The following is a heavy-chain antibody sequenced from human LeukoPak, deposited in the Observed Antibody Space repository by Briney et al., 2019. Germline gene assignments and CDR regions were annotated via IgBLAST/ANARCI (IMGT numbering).Heavy chain of an antibody. V-gene: IGHV3-48*02. Sequence: GGSLRLSCAASGFTVSSYSMNWVRQAAGKGLEWLSYIDGDGSSIYYADSVKGRFTISRDNAKKSLYLQMNNLRDEDTAVYFCSRLFASWGQGTLVTVSS. CDR1: GFTVSSYS. J-gene: IGHJ5*02. CDR2: IDGDGSSI. CDR3: SRLFAS. D-gene: IGHD3-3*01.